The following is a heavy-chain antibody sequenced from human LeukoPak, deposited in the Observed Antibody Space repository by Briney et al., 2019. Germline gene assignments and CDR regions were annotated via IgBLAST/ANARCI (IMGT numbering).Heavy chain of an antibody. CDR1: GFTFSSYA. V-gene: IGHV3-30*04. J-gene: IGHJ4*02. CDR2: ISYDGSNK. D-gene: IGHD3-10*01. CDR3: ARAPKITMVRGVIFNYFYY. Sequence: GGSLRLSCAASGFTFSSYAMHWVRQAPGKGLEWVAVISYDGSNKYYADSVKGRFTISRDNSKNTLYLQMNSLRAEDTAVYYCARAPKITMVRGVIFNYFYYWGQGTLVTVSS.